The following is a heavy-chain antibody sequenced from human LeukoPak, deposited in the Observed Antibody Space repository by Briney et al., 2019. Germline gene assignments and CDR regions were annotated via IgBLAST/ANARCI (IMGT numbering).Heavy chain of an antibody. CDR1: GGSFSGYY. CDR2: INHSGST. Sequence: SETLSLTCAVYGGSFSGYYWSWTRQPPGKGLEWIGEINHSGSTNYDPSLKSRVTISVDTSKNQFSLKLSSVTAADTAVYYCARDFNYYYMDVWGKGTTVTVSS. V-gene: IGHV4-34*01. CDR3: ARDFNYYYMDV. D-gene: IGHD3-3*01. J-gene: IGHJ6*03.